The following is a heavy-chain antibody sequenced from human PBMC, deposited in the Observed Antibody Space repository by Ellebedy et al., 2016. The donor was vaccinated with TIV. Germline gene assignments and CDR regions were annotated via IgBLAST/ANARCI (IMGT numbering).Heavy chain of an antibody. Sequence: GESLKISCAASGFTFSSYAMSWVRQAPGKGLEWVANIKQDGSEKYYVDSVKGRFTISRDNAKNSLYLQMNSLRAEDTAVYYCARASVVKPPWYFDLWGRGTLVTVSS. V-gene: IGHV3-7*01. CDR1: GFTFSSYA. D-gene: IGHD4-23*01. CDR2: IKQDGSEK. J-gene: IGHJ2*01. CDR3: ARASVVKPPWYFDL.